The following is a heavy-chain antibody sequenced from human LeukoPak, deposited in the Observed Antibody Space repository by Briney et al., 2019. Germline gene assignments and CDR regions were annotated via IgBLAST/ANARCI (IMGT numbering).Heavy chain of an antibody. CDR3: TRWMRSPYWFDP. CDR2: ISGGVGST. J-gene: IGHJ5*02. D-gene: IGHD2-15*01. Sequence: GGSLRLSCAGSGFIFSSYAMSWVRQAPGKGLDWVSTISGGVGSTYYADSLKGRFTISRDNSKNTLYLEMNNLRAEDTAIYYCTRWMRSPYWFDPWGQGTLVTVSS. CDR1: GFIFSSYA. V-gene: IGHV3-23*01.